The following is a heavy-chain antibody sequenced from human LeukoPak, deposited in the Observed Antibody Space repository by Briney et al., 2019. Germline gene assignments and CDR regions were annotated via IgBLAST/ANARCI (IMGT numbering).Heavy chain of an antibody. CDR1: GGSISSYY. CDR3: ARSIDYYDSSGPDY. CDR2: IYTSGST. J-gene: IGHJ4*02. V-gene: IGHV4-4*07. Sequence: SETLSLTCTVPGGSISSYYWSWLRQPAGKGLEWIGRIYTSGSTNYNPSLNSRVTMSVDTSKNQFSLKLSSVTAADTAVYYCARSIDYYDSSGPDYWGQGTLVTVSS. D-gene: IGHD3-22*01.